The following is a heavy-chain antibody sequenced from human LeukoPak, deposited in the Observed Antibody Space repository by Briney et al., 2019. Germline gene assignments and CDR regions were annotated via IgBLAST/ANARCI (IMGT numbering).Heavy chain of an antibody. CDR2: ISGSGGST. CDR1: GFTFSSYA. CDR3: AKDRSYYDSSGYLDLGAFDI. J-gene: IGHJ3*02. Sequence: GGSLRLSCAASGFTFSSYAMSWVRQAPGKGLEWVSAISGSGGSTYYADSVKGRFTISRDNSENTLYLQMNSLRAEDTAVYYCAKDRSYYDSSGYLDLGAFDIWGQGTMVTVSS. V-gene: IGHV3-23*01. D-gene: IGHD3-22*01.